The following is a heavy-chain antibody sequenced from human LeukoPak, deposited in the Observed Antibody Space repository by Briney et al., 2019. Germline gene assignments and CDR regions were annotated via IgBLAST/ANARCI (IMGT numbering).Heavy chain of an antibody. D-gene: IGHD3-3*01. CDR1: GGTFSSYA. CDR3: ARDSSDFRSLFPH. V-gene: IGHV1-69*01. J-gene: IGHJ1*01. Sequence: SVKVSCKASGGTFSSYAISWVRQAPGQGPEWMGGITPMFGTAKYAQKFQGRVTITADESTSTAYMELSSLRSEDTAVYYCARDSSDFRSLFPHGGQGTLVTVSS. CDR2: ITPMFGTA.